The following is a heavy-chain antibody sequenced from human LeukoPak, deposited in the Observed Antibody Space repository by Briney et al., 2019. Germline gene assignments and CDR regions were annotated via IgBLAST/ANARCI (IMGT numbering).Heavy chain of an antibody. J-gene: IGHJ4*02. Sequence: GASVKVSCKASGYTFTSYDINWVRQATGQGLEWMGWMNPNSGNTGYAQKFQGRVTMTRNTSIGTAYMELSSLRSEDTAVYYCARYCSSTSCNADDWGQGTLVTVSS. CDR2: MNPNSGNT. CDR1: GYTFTSYD. V-gene: IGHV1-8*01. CDR3: ARYCSSTSCNADD. D-gene: IGHD2-2*01.